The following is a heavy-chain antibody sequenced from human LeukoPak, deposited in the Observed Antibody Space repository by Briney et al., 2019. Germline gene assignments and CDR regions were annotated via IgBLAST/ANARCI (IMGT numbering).Heavy chain of an antibody. CDR1: GYTFTGYY. J-gene: IGHJ5*02. D-gene: IGHD6-13*01. CDR3: ARGYSSSWYRVQYNWFNP. Sequence: GASVKVSCKASGYTFTGYYMHWVRQAPGQGLEWMGWMNPNSGNTGYAQKFQGRVTMTRNTSISTAYMELSSLRSEDTAVYYCARGYSSSWYRVQYNWFNPWGQGTLVTVSS. CDR2: MNPNSGNT. V-gene: IGHV1-8*02.